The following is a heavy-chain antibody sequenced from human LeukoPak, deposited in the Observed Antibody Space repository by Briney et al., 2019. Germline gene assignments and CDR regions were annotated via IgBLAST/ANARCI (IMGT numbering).Heavy chain of an antibody. D-gene: IGHD3-9*01. CDR3: ARGEYFDWLLYSYYYYYMDV. Sequence: GGSLRLSCAASGSTFTNNFMSWVRQVPGKGLEWVANIKQDGSETTYADSVRGRFTIFRDNAKDSVYLQMNSLRAEDTAVYYCARGEYFDWLLYSYYYYYMDVWGKGTTVTVSS. CDR2: IKQDGSET. CDR1: GSTFTNNF. J-gene: IGHJ6*03. V-gene: IGHV3-7*01.